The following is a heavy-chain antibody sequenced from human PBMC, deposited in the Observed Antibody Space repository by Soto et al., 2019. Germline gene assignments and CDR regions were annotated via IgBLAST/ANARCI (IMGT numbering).Heavy chain of an antibody. D-gene: IGHD6-19*01. CDR1: GYTFTSYD. Sequence: ASVKVSCKASGYTFTSYDINWVRQATGQGLEWMGWMNPNSGNTGYAQKFQGRVTMTRNTSISTAYMELSSLRSEDTAVYYCARGFGYSSGWYAGYYYYGMDVWRQGTTVTVSS. CDR2: MNPNSGNT. CDR3: ARGFGYSSGWYAGYYYYGMDV. V-gene: IGHV1-8*01. J-gene: IGHJ6*02.